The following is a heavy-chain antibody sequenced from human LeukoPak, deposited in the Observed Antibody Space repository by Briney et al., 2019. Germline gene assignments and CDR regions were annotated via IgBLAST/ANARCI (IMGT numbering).Heavy chain of an antibody. D-gene: IGHD7-27*01. CDR2: INPNSGGT. Sequence: ASVKVACKASAYTFTGYYMHWVRQAPGQGLEWMGWINPNSGGTNYAQKFQGRVTMTRDTSISTAYMELSRLRSDDTAVYYCARERDEEALGAFDIWGQGTMVTVSS. V-gene: IGHV1-2*02. J-gene: IGHJ3*02. CDR1: AYTFTGYY. CDR3: ARERDEEALGAFDI.